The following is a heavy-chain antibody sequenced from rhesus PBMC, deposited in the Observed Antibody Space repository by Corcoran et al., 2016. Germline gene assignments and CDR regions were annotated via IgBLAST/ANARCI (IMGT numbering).Heavy chain of an antibody. Sequence: QVQLQESGPGLVKPSETLSLTCAVSGGSISDSYYWSWIRQPPGKGLEWIGNNYGSGGRTYYTPSLKSRVTISTDTSKNQFSLKLSSVTAADTAVYYCARLGRYSGYRNWYFDLWGPGTPITISS. V-gene: IGHV4-106*01. J-gene: IGHJ2*01. D-gene: IGHD5-24*01. CDR2: NYGSGGRT. CDR3: ARLGRYSGYRNWYFDL. CDR1: GGSISDSYY.